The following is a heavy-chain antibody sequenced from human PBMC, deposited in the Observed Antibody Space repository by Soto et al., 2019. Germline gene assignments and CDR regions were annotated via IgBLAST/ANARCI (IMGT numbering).Heavy chain of an antibody. CDR3: ARPTYYDFWSGYYNGSWFDP. CDR1: GGSFSGYY. Sequence: PSETLSLTCAVYGGSFSGYYWSWIRQPPGKGLEWIGEINHSGSTNYNPSLKSRVTISVDTSKNQFSLKLSSVTAADTAVYYCARPTYYDFWSGYYNGSWFDPWGQGTLVTVSS. CDR2: INHSGST. V-gene: IGHV4-34*01. D-gene: IGHD3-3*01. J-gene: IGHJ5*02.